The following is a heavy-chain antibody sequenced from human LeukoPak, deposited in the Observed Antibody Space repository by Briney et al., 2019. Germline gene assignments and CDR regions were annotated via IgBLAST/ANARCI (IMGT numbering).Heavy chain of an antibody. CDR1: GFIFSNYD. J-gene: IGHJ4*02. D-gene: IGHD1-7*01. Sequence: GGSLRHSCAASGFIFSNYDMHWVRQATGKGLEWVSAIGTAGDTYYPGSVRGRFTMSRENAKNSLYLQMNSLTAGDTAVYYCARGTNTHFDYWGQGILVTVSS. V-gene: IGHV3-13*04. CDR2: IGTAGDT. CDR3: ARGTNTHFDY.